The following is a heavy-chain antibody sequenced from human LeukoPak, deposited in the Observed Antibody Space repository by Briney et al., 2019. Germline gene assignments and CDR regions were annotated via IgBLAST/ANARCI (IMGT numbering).Heavy chain of an antibody. J-gene: IGHJ5*02. CDR1: GGTFSSYA. CDR3: ARGDRPPNWFDP. V-gene: IGHV1-69*13. Sequence: GASVKVSCKASGGTFSSYAISWVRQAPGQGLEWMGGIIPIFGTANYAQKFQGRVTITADESTSTAYMELSSLRSEDTAVYYCARGDRPPNWFDPWGQGTLVTVSS. CDR2: IIPIFGTA. D-gene: IGHD3-16*01.